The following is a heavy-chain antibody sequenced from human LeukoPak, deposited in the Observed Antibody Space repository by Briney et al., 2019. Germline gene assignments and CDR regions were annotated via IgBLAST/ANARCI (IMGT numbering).Heavy chain of an antibody. V-gene: IGHV3-13*01. CDR3: ARGRHYGSGSPYWFDP. J-gene: IGHJ5*02. CDR1: GFLLSTYD. CDR2: ISFAGDT. D-gene: IGHD3-10*01. Sequence: GSLRLSCAASGFLLSTYDMHWVRQVKGQRLEWVSAISFAGDTYYPASVRGRFTVSRDNAKNSLYLQMNSLRVGDTAVYYCARGRHYGSGSPYWFDPWGQGALVTVSS.